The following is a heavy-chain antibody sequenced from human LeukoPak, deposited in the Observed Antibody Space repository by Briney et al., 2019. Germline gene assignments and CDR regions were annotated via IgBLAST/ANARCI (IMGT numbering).Heavy chain of an antibody. CDR3: ARHYRSTITIFGFYMDV. Sequence: GESLKISCKGSGYRFSNYWIGWVRQMPGKGLEWMEIIYPGDSDTRYSPSFQGQVTISADKSISTAYLQWSSLKASDTAMYYCARHYRSTITIFGFYMDVWGKGTTVTVSS. V-gene: IGHV5-51*01. CDR2: IYPGDSDT. J-gene: IGHJ6*03. CDR1: GYRFSNYW. D-gene: IGHD3-3*01.